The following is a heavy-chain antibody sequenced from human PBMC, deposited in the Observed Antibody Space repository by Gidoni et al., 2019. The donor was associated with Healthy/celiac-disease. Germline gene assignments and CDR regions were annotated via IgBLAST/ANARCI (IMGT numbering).Heavy chain of an antibody. CDR2: ISYDGSNK. Sequence: QVQLVESGGGVVQPGRSLRLSCAASGCTFGSYAMHWVRQAPGKGLEWVAVISYDGSNKYYADSVKGRFTISRDNSKNTLYLQMNSLRAEDTAVYYCASRLVLNIVATIESYWGQGTLVTVSS. CDR1: GCTFGSYA. D-gene: IGHD5-12*01. CDR3: ASRLVLNIVATIESY. V-gene: IGHV3-30*04. J-gene: IGHJ4*02.